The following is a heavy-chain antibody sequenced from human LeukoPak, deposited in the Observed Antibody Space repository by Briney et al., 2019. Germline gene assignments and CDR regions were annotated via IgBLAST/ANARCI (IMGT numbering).Heavy chain of an antibody. CDR3: AKGSAYADF. CDR2: ISGSGGST. D-gene: IGHD3-3*01. J-gene: IGHJ4*02. Sequence: GGSLRLSCAASGFTFSSYVMSCVRQAPGKGLEWVSTISGSGGSTYYADSVKGRFTISRDNPKNTLSLQMNSLRAEDTAVYYCAKGSAYADFWGQGTLVTVSS. CDR1: GFTFSSYV. V-gene: IGHV3-23*01.